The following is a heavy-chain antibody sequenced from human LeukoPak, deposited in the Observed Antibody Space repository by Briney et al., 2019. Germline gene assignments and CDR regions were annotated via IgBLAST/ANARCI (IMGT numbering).Heavy chain of an antibody. D-gene: IGHD1-26*01. CDR3: ARDKIVGATNFDY. CDR1: GFTFSSYA. CDR2: FRGSGGNT. Sequence: GGSLRLSCAASGFTFSSYAMSWVRQAPGKGLEWVSAFRGSGGNTYYADSVKGRFTISRDNAKNSLYLQMNSLRAEDTAVYYCARDKIVGATNFDYWGQGTLVTVSS. V-gene: IGHV3-23*01. J-gene: IGHJ4*02.